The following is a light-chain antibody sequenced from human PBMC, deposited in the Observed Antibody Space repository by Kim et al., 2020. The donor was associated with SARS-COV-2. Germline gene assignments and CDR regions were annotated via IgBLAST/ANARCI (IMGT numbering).Light chain of an antibody. CDR1: QSVSAGY. J-gene: IGKJ1*01. CDR2: GVS. CDR3: QQYGRSQRT. V-gene: IGKV3-20*01. Sequence: GERATLSCRASQSVSAGYLAWYQHRPGQDPRLLIYGVSSRATGIPDRFSGSGSGSGTDFTLTISRLEPEDFAVYYCQQYGRSQRTFGQGTKVDIK.